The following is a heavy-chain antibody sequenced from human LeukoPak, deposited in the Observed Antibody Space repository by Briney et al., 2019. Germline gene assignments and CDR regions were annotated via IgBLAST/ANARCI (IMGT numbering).Heavy chain of an antibody. Sequence: ASVKVSCKASGYTFTSYDVNWVRQATGQGLEWMGWVNPNSGNTAYAQNFQGRVTMTRDTSINTAYMELSSLRSEDTAVYYCARGAWTSSFDYWGQGTLVTVPS. V-gene: IGHV1-8*01. D-gene: IGHD6-6*01. CDR1: GYTFTSYD. CDR3: ARGAWTSSFDY. CDR2: VNPNSGNT. J-gene: IGHJ4*02.